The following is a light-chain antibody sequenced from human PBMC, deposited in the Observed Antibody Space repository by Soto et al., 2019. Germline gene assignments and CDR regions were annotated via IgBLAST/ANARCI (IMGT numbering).Light chain of an antibody. V-gene: IGLV2-23*02. CDR3: CSHAGRRTHFV. J-gene: IGLJ1*01. CDR2: EVN. CDR1: SSDVGNYNL. Sequence: QSVLTQPASVSGSPGQSITNSCTGTSSDVGNYNLVSWYQEHPGKAPKLIIYEVNERPSGVSNRFSCSKSGSTASLTISGIQAEEEADYYCCSHAGRRTHFVCGFGTKVPVL.